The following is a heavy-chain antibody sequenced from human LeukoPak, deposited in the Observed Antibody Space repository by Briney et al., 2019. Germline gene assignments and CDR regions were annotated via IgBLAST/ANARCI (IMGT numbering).Heavy chain of an antibody. D-gene: IGHD1-26*01. V-gene: IGHV4-59*01. J-gene: IGHJ6*03. CDR2: IYYSGST. CDR3: ARGVGALYYYYYMDV. CDR1: GGSISSYY. Sequence: SETLSLTCTVSGGSISSYYWSWIRQPPGKGLEWIGYIYYSGSTNYNPSLKGRVTISVDTSKNQFSLKLSSVTAADTAVYYCARGVGALYYYYYMDVWGKGTTVTISS.